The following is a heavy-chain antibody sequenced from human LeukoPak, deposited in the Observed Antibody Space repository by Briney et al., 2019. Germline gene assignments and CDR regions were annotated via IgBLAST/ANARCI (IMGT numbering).Heavy chain of an antibody. V-gene: IGHV3-23*01. CDR2: ISGSGGST. CDR3: AKSAGLLWFRELPSLDY. Sequence: GGSLRLSCAASGFTFSSYAMTWVRQAPGKGLEWVSGISGSGGSTYYADSVKGRFTISRDDSKNTLHLQMNSLRAEDTAVYYCAKSAGLLWFRELPSLDYWGQGTLVTVSS. CDR1: GFTFSSYA. D-gene: IGHD3-10*01. J-gene: IGHJ4*02.